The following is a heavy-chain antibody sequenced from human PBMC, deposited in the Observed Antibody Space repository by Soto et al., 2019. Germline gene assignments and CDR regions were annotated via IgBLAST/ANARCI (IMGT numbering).Heavy chain of an antibody. D-gene: IGHD2-2*01. CDR2: IYPGDSDT. Sequence: XESLKISCRASGYSFTSYWIAWVRQMPGKGLEWMGIIYPGDSDTRYSPSFQGQVSISADKSITTAYLQWSSLEASDTAMYYCASAPLVGPRGYYHGMDVWGQGRTVTVSS. V-gene: IGHV5-51*01. CDR3: ASAPLVGPRGYYHGMDV. CDR1: GYSFTSYW. J-gene: IGHJ6*02.